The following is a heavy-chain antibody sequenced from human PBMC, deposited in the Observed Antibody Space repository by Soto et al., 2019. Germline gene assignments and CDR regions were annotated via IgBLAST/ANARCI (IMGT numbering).Heavy chain of an antibody. D-gene: IGHD1-26*01. CDR3: ARSTRGREGNAFDI. Sequence: SETLSLTCAVYGGSFSGYYWSWIRQPPGKGLEWIGEINHSGSTNYNPSLKSRVTISVDTSKNQFSLKLSSVTAADTAVYYCARSTRGREGNAFDIWGQGTMVTVSS. V-gene: IGHV4-34*01. CDR1: GGSFSGYY. CDR2: INHSGST. J-gene: IGHJ3*02.